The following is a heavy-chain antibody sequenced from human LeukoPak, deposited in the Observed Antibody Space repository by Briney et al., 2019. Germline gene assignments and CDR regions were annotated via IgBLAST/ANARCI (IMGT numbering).Heavy chain of an antibody. J-gene: IGHJ4*02. D-gene: IGHD2-2*02. CDR3: ARGGSRYCSSTSCYRIDY. Sequence: GRSLRLSCAASGFTFSSYAMHWVRQAAGKGLEWVAVISYDGSNKYYADSVKGRFTISRDNSKNTLYLQMNSLRAEDAAVYYCARGGSRYCSSTSCYRIDYWGQGTLVTVSS. CDR1: GFTFSSYA. CDR2: ISYDGSNK. V-gene: IGHV3-30-3*01.